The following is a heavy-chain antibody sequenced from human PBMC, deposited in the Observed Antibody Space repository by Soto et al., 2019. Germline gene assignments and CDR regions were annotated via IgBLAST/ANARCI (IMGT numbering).Heavy chain of an antibody. CDR1: GGSISSGGYY. V-gene: IGHV4-31*03. J-gene: IGHJ6*03. CDR2: IYYSGST. CDR3: ARDRDTYYYGSGSYYSPSYYMDV. D-gene: IGHD3-10*01. Sequence: PSETLSLTCTVSGGSISSGGYYWSWIRQHPGKGLEWIGYIYYSGSTYYNPSLKSRVTISVDTSKNQFSLKLSSVTAADTAVYYCARDRDTYYYGSGSYYSPSYYMDVWGKGTTVTVSS.